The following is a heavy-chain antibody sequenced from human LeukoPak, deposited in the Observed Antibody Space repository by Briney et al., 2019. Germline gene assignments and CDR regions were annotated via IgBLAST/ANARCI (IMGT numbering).Heavy chain of an antibody. Sequence: PGGSLRLSCAASGFTFDDYGMSWVRQAPGKGLEGVAGINWNGGSTGYADSVKGRFTISRDNAKNSLYLQMNSLRDEDTALYYCARRGYCTSTRCYYIDHWGQGTLVTVSS. CDR3: ARRGYCTSTRCYYIDH. CDR1: GFTFDDYG. CDR2: INWNGGST. D-gene: IGHD2-2*01. V-gene: IGHV3-20*04. J-gene: IGHJ4*02.